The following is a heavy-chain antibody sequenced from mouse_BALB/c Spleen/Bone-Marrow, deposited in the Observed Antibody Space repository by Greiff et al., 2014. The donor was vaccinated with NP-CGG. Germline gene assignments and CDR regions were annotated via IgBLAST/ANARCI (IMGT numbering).Heavy chain of an antibody. CDR1: GFTFSDAW. Sequence: EVQVVESGGGLVQPGGSMKLSCVASGFTFSDAWMDCVRQSPEKGLEWVAEIRSKANNLATYYAESVKGRFTISRDDSKSSVYLQMNSLRAEDTGIYYCMDGNLFAYWGQGTLVTVSA. CDR3: MDGNLFAY. CDR2: IRSKANNLAT. V-gene: IGHV6-6*01. J-gene: IGHJ3*01. D-gene: IGHD2-1*01.